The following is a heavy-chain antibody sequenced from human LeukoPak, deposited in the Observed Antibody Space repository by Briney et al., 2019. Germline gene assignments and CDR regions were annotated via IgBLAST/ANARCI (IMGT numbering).Heavy chain of an antibody. CDR3: ARVVHWSDGGSGWYGAFDI. CDR2: TYYRSKWYN. Sequence: SQTLSLTCAISGDSVSSNNAAWNWIRQSPSRGLEWLGRTYYRSKWYNGYAVSVKSRITINPDTSKNQFSLQLNSVTPEDTAVYYCARVVHWSDGGSGWYGAFDIWGQGTMVTVSS. CDR1: GDSVSSNNAA. V-gene: IGHV6-1*01. D-gene: IGHD6-19*01. J-gene: IGHJ3*02.